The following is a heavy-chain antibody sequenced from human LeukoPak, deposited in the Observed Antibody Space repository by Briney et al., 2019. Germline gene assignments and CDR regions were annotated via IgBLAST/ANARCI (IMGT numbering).Heavy chain of an antibody. CDR3: ARELFYYYYGMDV. V-gene: IGHV4-4*07. CDR2: IYTSGST. J-gene: IGHJ6*02. Sequence: SETLSLTCTVSGGSISSYYWSWIRRPAGKGLEWIGRIYTSGSTNYNPSLKSRVTMSVDTSKNRFSLKLSSVTAADTAVYYCARELFYYYYGMDVWGQGTTVTVSS. CDR1: GGSISSYY.